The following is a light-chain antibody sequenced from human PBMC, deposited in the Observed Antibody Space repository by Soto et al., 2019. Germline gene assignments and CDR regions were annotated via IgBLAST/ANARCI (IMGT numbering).Light chain of an antibody. Sequence: EVVLTQSPGTLSLSPGERATLSCRASQSVRSSYLAWYQQKPGQSPRLLIYGASRRATGIPDRFSGSASGTHCSLTISRLEPEDFAVYYCHQYGTPPNSFGQGTKLEI. CDR1: QSVRSSY. CDR2: GAS. V-gene: IGKV3-20*01. CDR3: HQYGTPPNS. J-gene: IGKJ2*01.